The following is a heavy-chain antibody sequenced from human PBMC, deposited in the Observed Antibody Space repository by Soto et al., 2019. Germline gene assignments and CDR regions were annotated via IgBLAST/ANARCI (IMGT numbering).Heavy chain of an antibody. CDR1: GFTFSSYA. D-gene: IGHD6-13*01. J-gene: IGHJ6*02. CDR2: ISYDGSNK. V-gene: IGHV3-30-3*01. Sequence: PVGSLRLSCAASGFTFSSYAMHWVRQAPGKGLEWVAVISYDGSNKYYADSVKGRFTISRDNSKNTLYLQMNSLRAEDTAVYYCARDEDPLFNLGIAAAGAPSRYYYYYGMDVWGQGATVTVSS. CDR3: ARDEDPLFNLGIAAAGAPSRYYYYYGMDV.